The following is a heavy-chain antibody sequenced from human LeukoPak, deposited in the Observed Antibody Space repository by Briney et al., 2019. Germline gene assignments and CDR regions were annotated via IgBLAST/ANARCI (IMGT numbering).Heavy chain of an antibody. CDR1: GGSVSSGSYY. Sequence: SETLSLTCTVSGGSVSSGSYYWSWIRQPPGKRLEWIGYIYYSGSTNYNPSLKSRVTISVDTSKNQFSLKLSSVTAADTAVYYCARAQPTMVRGVYFDYWGQGTLVTVSS. J-gene: IGHJ4*02. CDR3: ARAQPTMVRGVYFDY. D-gene: IGHD3-10*01. V-gene: IGHV4-61*01. CDR2: IYYSGST.